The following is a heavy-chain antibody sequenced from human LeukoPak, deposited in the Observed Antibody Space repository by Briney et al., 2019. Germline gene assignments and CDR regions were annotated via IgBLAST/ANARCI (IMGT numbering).Heavy chain of an antibody. CDR3: AARGLIKGAFDI. Sequence: GSVKVSCKASGYTFTSYAMHWVRQAPGQRLEWMGWINAGNGNTKYSQKFQGRVTITRDTSASTAYMELSSLRSEDTAVYYCAARGLIKGAFDIWGQGTMVTVSS. CDR2: INAGNGNT. D-gene: IGHD2-8*01. J-gene: IGHJ3*02. V-gene: IGHV1-3*01. CDR1: GYTFTSYA.